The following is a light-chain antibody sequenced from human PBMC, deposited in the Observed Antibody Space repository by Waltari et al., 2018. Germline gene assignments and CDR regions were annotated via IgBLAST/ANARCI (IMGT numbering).Light chain of an antibody. CDR3: AAWDDSLNGPV. CDR2: SNN. Sequence: QSVLTQPPSASGTPGQRVTISCSGSSSNIGSNTVNWYQQPPGTAPKLLIYSNNQRPSGVPDRFSGSKSGTSASLAISGLQSEDEADYYCAAWDDSLNGPVFVGGTKLTVL. CDR1: SSNIGSNT. J-gene: IGLJ2*01. V-gene: IGLV1-44*01.